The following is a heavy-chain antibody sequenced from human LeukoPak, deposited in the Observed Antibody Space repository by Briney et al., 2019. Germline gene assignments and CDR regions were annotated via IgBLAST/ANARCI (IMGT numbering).Heavy chain of an antibody. Sequence: PGGSLRLSCAASGFTFSSYGIHWVRQAPGKGLEWVTFIGYDGRNKYYADSVKGRFTISRDNSKNTLYLQMNSLRAEDTAVYYCAKDETPSGSHPPHADYWGQGTLVTVSS. CDR3: AKDETPSGSHPPHADY. CDR2: IGYDGRNK. CDR1: GFTFSSYG. V-gene: IGHV3-30*02. J-gene: IGHJ4*02. D-gene: IGHD1-26*01.